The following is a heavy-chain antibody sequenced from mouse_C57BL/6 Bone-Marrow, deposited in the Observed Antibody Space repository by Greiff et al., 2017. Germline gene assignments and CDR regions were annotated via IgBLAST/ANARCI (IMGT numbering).Heavy chain of an antibody. CDR2: IDPETGGT. CDR1: GYTFTDYE. J-gene: IGHJ2*01. Sequence: QVQLQQSGAELVRPGASVTLSCKASGYTFTDYEMHWVKQTPVHGLEWIGAIDPETGGTAYNQKFKGKAILTADKSSSTAYMELRSLTSEDSAVYYCTYGFLYYFDYWGQGTTLTVSS. CDR3: TYGFLYYFDY. V-gene: IGHV1-15*01. D-gene: IGHD2-2*01.